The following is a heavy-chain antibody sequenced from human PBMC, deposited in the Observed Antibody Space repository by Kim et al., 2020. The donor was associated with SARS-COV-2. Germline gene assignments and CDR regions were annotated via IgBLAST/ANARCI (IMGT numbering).Heavy chain of an antibody. J-gene: IGHJ4*02. D-gene: IGHD2-2*02. Sequence: SETLSVTCTVSGGSISSGDYYWSWIRQPPGKGLEWIGYIYYSGSTYYNPSLKSRVTISVDTSKNQFSLKLSSVTAADTAVYYCARETLGYCSSTSCYTFYFDYWGQGTLVTVSS. V-gene: IGHV4-30-4*01. CDR3: ARETLGYCSSTSCYTFYFDY. CDR1: GGSISSGDYY. CDR2: IYYSGST.